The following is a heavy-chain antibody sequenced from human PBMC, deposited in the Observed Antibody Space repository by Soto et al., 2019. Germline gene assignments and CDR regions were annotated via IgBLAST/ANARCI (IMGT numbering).Heavy chain of an antibody. CDR2: IYYSGST. D-gene: IGHD1-1*01. Sequence: QVQLQESGPGLVKPSQTLSLTCTVSGGSISSGGYYWSWIRQHPGKGLEWIGYIYYSGSTYYNPSLKSRVTISVDTSKNQFSLKLSSVTAADTAVYYCARVREMATTRDAFDIWGQGTMVTVSS. CDR1: GGSISSGGYY. CDR3: ARVREMATTRDAFDI. J-gene: IGHJ3*02. V-gene: IGHV4-31*03.